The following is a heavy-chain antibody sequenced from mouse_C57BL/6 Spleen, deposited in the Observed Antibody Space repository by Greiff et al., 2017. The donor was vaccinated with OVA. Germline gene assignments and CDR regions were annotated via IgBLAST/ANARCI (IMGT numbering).Heavy chain of an antibody. CDR2: IDPETGGP. CDR1: GYTFTDYE. CDR3: TERPNWFAY. J-gene: IGHJ3*01. V-gene: IGHV1-15*01. D-gene: IGHD6-5*01. Sequence: QVQLQQSGAELVRPGASVTLSCKASGYTFTDYEMHWVTPTPVHGLEWIGAIDPETGGPAYNQKFKGKAILTADKSSSTAYMELRSLTSEDSAVYYCTERPNWFAYWGQGTLVTVSA.